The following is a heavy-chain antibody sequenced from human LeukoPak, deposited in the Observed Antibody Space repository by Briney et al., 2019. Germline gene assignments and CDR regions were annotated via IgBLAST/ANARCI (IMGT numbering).Heavy chain of an antibody. V-gene: IGHV1-2*02. CDR1: GYTFTGYY. CDR2: INPNSGGT. J-gene: IGHJ5*02. Sequence: GASVKVSCKASGYTFTGYYMHWVRQAPGQGLEWMGWINPNSGGTNYAQKFQGRVTMTRVTSISTAYMELSRLRSDDTAVYYCARDLGYYDSSGYTDPWGQGTLVTVSS. CDR3: ARDLGYYDSSGYTDP. D-gene: IGHD3-22*01.